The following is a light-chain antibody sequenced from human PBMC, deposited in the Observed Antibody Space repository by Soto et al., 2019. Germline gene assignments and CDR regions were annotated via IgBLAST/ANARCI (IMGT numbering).Light chain of an antibody. Sequence: DIVMTQSPDSLAVSLGERATINCKSSQGVLYSSNNKNYLAWYQQKPGQPPKLLIYWASTRESGVPDRFSGSGSGTDFTLTISSLQAEDVAVYYCQQYYSTPLVFGGGTKVEIK. CDR3: QQYYSTPLV. J-gene: IGKJ4*01. CDR1: QGVLYSSNNKNY. V-gene: IGKV4-1*01. CDR2: WAS.